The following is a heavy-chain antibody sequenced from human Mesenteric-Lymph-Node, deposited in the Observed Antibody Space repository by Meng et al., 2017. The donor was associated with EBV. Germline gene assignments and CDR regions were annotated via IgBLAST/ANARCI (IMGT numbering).Heavy chain of an antibody. J-gene: IGHJ4*02. Sequence: QERLQVVGAVLLKPPETLSLTCAVYGGTFSGYSWTWIRQPPGKGPEWIGEINQSGSTNYSPSLKSRVTISVDTSKTQFSLNLRSVTAADTAVYYCARGPPTLTSYVYFDYWGQGILVTVSS. CDR2: INQSGST. CDR1: GGTFSGYS. V-gene: IGHV4-34*01. D-gene: IGHD4-17*01. CDR3: ARGPPTLTSYVYFDY.